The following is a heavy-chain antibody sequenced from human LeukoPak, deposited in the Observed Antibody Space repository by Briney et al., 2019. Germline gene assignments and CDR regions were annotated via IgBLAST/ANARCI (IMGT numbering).Heavy chain of an antibody. Sequence: GASVKVSCKASGYTFTGYYMHWVRQAPGQGLEWMGRINPNSGGTNYAQKFQGRVTTTRDTSISTAYMELSRLRSDDTAVYYCADIAVAGDFDYWGQGTLVTVSS. CDR3: ADIAVAGDFDY. V-gene: IGHV1-2*06. CDR1: GYTFTGYY. J-gene: IGHJ4*02. D-gene: IGHD6-19*01. CDR2: INPNSGGT.